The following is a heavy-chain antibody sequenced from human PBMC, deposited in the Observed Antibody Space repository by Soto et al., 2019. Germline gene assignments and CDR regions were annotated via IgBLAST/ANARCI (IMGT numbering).Heavy chain of an antibody. CDR2: ISYDGSNK. CDR1: GFTFSSYG. CDR3: AKDVSLIIVGATFDY. V-gene: IGHV3-30*18. D-gene: IGHD1-26*01. Sequence: GGSLRLSCAASGFTFSSYGMHWVRQAPGKGLEWVAVISYDGSNKYYADSVKGRFTISRDNSKNTLYLQMNSLRAEDTAVYYCAKDVSLIIVGATFDYWGQGTLVTVSS. J-gene: IGHJ4*02.